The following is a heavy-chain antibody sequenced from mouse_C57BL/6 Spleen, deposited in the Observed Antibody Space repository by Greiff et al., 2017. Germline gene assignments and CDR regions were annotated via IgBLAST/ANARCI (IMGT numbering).Heavy chain of an antibody. D-gene: IGHD3-2*02. CDR3: ARRDSSGLFAY. V-gene: IGHV5-17*01. J-gene: IGHJ3*01. CDR1: GYTFSDYG. Sequence: EVKVVESGGGLVKPGGSLKLSCAASGYTFSDYGMHWVRQAPEKGLEWVAYISSGSSTIYYADTVKGRFTFSRDNAKNTPFLQMTSLRSEDTAMYYCARRDSSGLFAYWGQGTLVTVSA. CDR2: ISSGSSTI.